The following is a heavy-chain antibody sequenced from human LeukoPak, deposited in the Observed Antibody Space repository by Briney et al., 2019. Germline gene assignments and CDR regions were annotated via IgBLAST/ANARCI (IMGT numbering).Heavy chain of an antibody. CDR1: GFTFGSFYN. CDR2: ISSSSSYI. J-gene: IGHJ5*01. Sequence: TSGGSLRLSCVASGFTFGSFYNMNWVRQAPGKGLEWVSSISSSSSYISYAGSVQGRFTISRDNAKNPLYLQMKSLRAEDTAVYYCVRGACGGNCFGNWLDSWGQGTPVTVSS. V-gene: IGHV3-21*01. D-gene: IGHD2-21*02. CDR3: VRGACGGNCFGNWLDS.